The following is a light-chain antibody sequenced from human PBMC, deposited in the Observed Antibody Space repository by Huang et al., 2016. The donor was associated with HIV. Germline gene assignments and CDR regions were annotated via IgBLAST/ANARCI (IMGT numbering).Light chain of an antibody. Sequence: DIQMTQSPPSLSASVGDRVTFTCRANQNITKSLNWYQQKPGKAPKLLIYTASSLESRCTSRFSGSGSGSRFTISKTNLRPEDFATYYCQQSFSVPRTFGRGT. J-gene: IGKJ1*01. V-gene: IGKV1-39*01. CDR1: QNITKS. CDR2: TAS. CDR3: QQSFSVPRT.